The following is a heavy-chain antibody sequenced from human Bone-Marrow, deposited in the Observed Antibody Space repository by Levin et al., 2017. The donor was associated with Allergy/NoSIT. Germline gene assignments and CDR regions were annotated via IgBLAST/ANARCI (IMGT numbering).Heavy chain of an antibody. CDR3: ARDRTCSGGTCYGS. J-gene: IGHJ5*02. D-gene: IGHD2-15*01. CDR1: GFTVGNNY. CDR2: IYSGGST. V-gene: IGHV3-66*01. Sequence: GESLKISCAASGFTVGNNYMKWVRQAPGKGLEWVSLIYSGGSTYYADSVKGRFTISRDKSKNTLHLQMNSLRTEDTAVYYCARDRTCSGGTCYGSWGQGTLVTVSS.